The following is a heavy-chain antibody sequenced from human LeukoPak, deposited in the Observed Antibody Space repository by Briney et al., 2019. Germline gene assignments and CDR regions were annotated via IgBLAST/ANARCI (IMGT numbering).Heavy chain of an antibody. CDR2: ISAYNGNT. J-gene: IGHJ6*02. V-gene: IGHV1-18*01. CDR3: ARGAYDFWSGYILSYYYYGMDV. CDR1: GYTFTSYG. Sequence: GASVKVSCKASGYTFTSYGISWVRQAPGQGLEWMGWISAYNGNTNYAQKLQGRVTMTIDTSTSTAYMELRSLRSDDTAVYYCARGAYDFWSGYILSYYYYGMDVWGQGTTVTVSS. D-gene: IGHD3-3*01.